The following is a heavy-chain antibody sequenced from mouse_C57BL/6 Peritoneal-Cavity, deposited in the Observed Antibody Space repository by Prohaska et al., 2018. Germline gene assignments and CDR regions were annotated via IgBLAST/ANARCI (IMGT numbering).Heavy chain of an antibody. V-gene: IGHV12-3*01. CDR2: ITHSGET. D-gene: IGHD2-3*01. CDR1: GFPITSVYY. J-gene: IGHJ1*03. CDR3: AGDYDGHWYFDV. Sequence: QMQLQESGPGLVKPSQSLFLTCSITGFPITSVYYWIWIRQSPGKPLEWMGYITHSGETFYNPSLQSPISITRETSKNQFFLQLNSVTTEDTAMYYCAGDYDGHWYFDVWGTGTTVTVSS.